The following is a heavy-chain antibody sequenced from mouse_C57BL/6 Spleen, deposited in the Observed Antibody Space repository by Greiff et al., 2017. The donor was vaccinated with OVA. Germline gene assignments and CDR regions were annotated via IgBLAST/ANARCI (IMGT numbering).Heavy chain of an antibody. CDR2: IYPGNSDT. D-gene: IGHD2-3*01. CDR1: GYTFTSYW. J-gene: IGHJ4*01. CDR3: TRNYDGYYYAMDY. V-gene: IGHV1-5*01. Sequence: VPLQQSGTVLARPGASVKMSCKTSGYTFTSYWMHWVKQRPGQGLAWIGAIYPGNSDTSYNQKFKGKAKLTAVTSASTAYMELSSLTNEDSAVYYCTRNYDGYYYAMDYWGQGTSVTVSS.